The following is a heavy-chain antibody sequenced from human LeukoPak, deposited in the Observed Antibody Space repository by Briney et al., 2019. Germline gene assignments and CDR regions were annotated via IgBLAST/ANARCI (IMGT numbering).Heavy chain of an antibody. V-gene: IGHV4-59*01. CDR1: GGSISSYY. Sequence: SSETPSLTCTVSGGSISSYYWSWIRQPPGKGLEWIGYIYYSGSTNYNPSLKSRVTISVDTSKNQFSLKLSSVTAEDTAVYYCARVMDSSSSSGDYWGQGTLVTVSS. CDR2: IYYSGST. CDR3: ARVMDSSSSSGDY. J-gene: IGHJ4*02. D-gene: IGHD6-6*01.